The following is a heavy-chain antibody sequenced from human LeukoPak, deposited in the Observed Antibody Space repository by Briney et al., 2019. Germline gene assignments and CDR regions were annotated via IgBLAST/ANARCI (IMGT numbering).Heavy chain of an antibody. Sequence: GGSLRLSCAASGFTFSSYAMRWVRQAPGKGLEWVSGISGSGDSTYYADFVKGRFTISRDNSKNTLYLQMNSQRAEDTAVYYCARRSGIAVAGAFDYWGQGTLVTVSS. V-gene: IGHV3-23*01. J-gene: IGHJ4*02. D-gene: IGHD6-19*01. CDR2: ISGSGDST. CDR3: ARRSGIAVAGAFDY. CDR1: GFTFSSYA.